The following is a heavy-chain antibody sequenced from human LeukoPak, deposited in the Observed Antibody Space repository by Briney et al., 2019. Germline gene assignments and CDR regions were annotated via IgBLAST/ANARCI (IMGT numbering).Heavy chain of an antibody. V-gene: IGHV1-69*13. CDR3: ASRYYDLEDY. Sequence: ASVTVSCKASGGTFSSYAISWVRQAPRHGLEWMGGIIPIFGTANYAQKFQGRVTITADESTSTAYMELSSLRSEDTAVYYCASRYYDLEDYWGQGTLVTVSS. D-gene: IGHD3-22*01. J-gene: IGHJ4*02. CDR1: GGTFSSYA. CDR2: IIPIFGTA.